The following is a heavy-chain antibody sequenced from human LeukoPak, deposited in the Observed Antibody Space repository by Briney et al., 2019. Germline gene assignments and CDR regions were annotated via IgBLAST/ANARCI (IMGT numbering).Heavy chain of an antibody. D-gene: IGHD6-19*01. CDR1: GFTFSSYE. CDR3: ARDNIIVAGFDY. Sequence: GGSLRLSCAASGFTFSSYEMNWVRQAPGKGLEWVSYISSSGSTIHYADSVKGRLTISRDNAKNSLYLQMNSLRAEDTAVYYCARDNIIVAGFDYWGQGTLVTVSS. CDR2: ISSSGSTI. J-gene: IGHJ4*02. V-gene: IGHV3-48*03.